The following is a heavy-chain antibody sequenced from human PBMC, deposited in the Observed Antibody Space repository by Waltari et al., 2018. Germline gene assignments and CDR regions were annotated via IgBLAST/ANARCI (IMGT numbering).Heavy chain of an antibody. V-gene: IGHV4-34*01. CDR3: VLSLANIKTDAFDI. D-gene: IGHD7-27*01. Sequence: QVQLQQWGAGLLKPSETLSLTCAVYGGSFSGYYWSWIRQPPGKGLEWIGEINHSGSTNYNPSLKSRVTISVDTSKNQFSLKLSSVTAADTAVYYCVLSLANIKTDAFDIWGQGTMVTVSS. J-gene: IGHJ3*02. CDR2: INHSGST. CDR1: GGSFSGYY.